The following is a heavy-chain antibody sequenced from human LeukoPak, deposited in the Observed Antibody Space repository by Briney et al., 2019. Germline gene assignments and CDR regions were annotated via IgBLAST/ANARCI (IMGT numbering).Heavy chain of an antibody. CDR2: TYFSGST. CDR3: ATGKERDYFYMDV. Sequence: SETLSLTCTVSGGSISSSSYFWGWIRQTPGMGLDWVGITYFSGSTLYNPSLNSRVTISLDRSQNQFSLSLTSVTAADTAVYYCATGKERDYFYMDVWGKGTTVTVSS. V-gene: IGHV4-39*07. D-gene: IGHD1-26*01. CDR1: GGSISSSSYF. J-gene: IGHJ6*03.